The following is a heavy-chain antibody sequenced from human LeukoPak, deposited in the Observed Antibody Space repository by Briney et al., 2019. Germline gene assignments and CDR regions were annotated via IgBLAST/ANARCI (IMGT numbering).Heavy chain of an antibody. V-gene: IGHV4-39*07. CDR2: IYYSGST. J-gene: IGHJ5*02. CDR1: GGSISSSSYY. Sequence: RPSETLSLTCTVSGGSISSSSYYWGWIRQPPGKGLEWIGSIYYSGSTYYNPSLKSRVTISVDTSKNQFSLKLSSVTAADTAVYYCARVIQDWFDPWGQGTRVTVSS. CDR3: ARVIQDWFDP.